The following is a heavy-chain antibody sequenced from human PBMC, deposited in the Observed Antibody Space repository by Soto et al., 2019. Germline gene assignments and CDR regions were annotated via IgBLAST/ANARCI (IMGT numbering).Heavy chain of an antibody. J-gene: IGHJ5*02. D-gene: IGHD2-21*02. CDR1: GYTFTASY. Sequence: QVQLVQSGAEVKKPGASVKVSCKTSGYTFTASYIHWVRQAPGQGLEWMGWINPDSGDTTYGQKFQGRVTMTRDTPFGPAEMELSSLRSDDTAIYYCARDPGDRTFETWGQGTLVTVSS. CDR3: ARDPGDRTFET. CDR2: INPDSGDT. V-gene: IGHV1-2*02.